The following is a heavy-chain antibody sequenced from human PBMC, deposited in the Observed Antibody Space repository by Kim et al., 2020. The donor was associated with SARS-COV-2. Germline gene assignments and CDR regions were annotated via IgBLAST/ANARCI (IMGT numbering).Heavy chain of an antibody. J-gene: IGHJ6*02. Sequence: GGSLRLSCAASGLTFDESAMNWVRQAPGKGLAWVAVISYDGRNEEYADSVKGRFTISRDNSKSTLYLQMNSLRVEDTAVYFCARGNYFESISLSDYYNGMYVWGQGTTVTVSS. CDR3: ARGNYFESISLSDYYNGMYV. V-gene: IGHV3-30-3*01. D-gene: IGHD3-22*01. CDR1: GLTFDESA. CDR2: ISYDGRNE.